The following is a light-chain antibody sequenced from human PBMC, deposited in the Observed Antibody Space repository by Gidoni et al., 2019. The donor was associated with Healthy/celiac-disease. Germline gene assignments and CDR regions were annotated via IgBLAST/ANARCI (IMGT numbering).Light chain of an antibody. CDR1: SSDVGSYNL. J-gene: IGLJ1*01. CDR2: EGS. V-gene: IGLV2-23*01. Sequence: QSALTQTASVSGSPGPSITISCTGTSSDVGSYNLVSWYQPHPGKAPKLMIYEGSKRPSGVSNRFAGSKSGNTASLTISGLQAEDEADYYCCSYAGSSTSYVFGTGTKVTVL. CDR3: CSYAGSSTSYV.